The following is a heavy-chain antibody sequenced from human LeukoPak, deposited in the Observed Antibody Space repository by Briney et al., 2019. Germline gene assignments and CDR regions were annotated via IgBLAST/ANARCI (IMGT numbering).Heavy chain of an antibody. CDR3: ARDLRL. V-gene: IGHV3-21*01. CDR1: GFTFSSFS. Sequence: GGSLRLACAASGFTFSSFSMNWVRQAPGKGLEWVSSITSSSNYIYYASSVRGRFTISRDNAKNSLYLQMNSLRAEDTAVYYCARDLRLWGQGTLVTVSS. J-gene: IGHJ4*02. CDR2: ITSSSNYI.